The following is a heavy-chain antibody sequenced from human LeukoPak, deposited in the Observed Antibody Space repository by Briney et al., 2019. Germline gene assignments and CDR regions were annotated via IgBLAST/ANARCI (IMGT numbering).Heavy chain of an antibody. Sequence: GSLRLSCAASGFTFSSYWMSWVRQAPGKGLEWVANIKQDGSEKYYVDSVKGRFTISRDNARNSLYLQVNSLRAEDTAIYYCAKEYTGTFSPFPSYFDNWGQGTLVTVSS. CDR2: IKQDGSEK. CDR3: AKEYTGTFSPFPSYFDN. D-gene: IGHD1-26*01. CDR1: GFTFSSYW. V-gene: IGHV3-7*03. J-gene: IGHJ4*02.